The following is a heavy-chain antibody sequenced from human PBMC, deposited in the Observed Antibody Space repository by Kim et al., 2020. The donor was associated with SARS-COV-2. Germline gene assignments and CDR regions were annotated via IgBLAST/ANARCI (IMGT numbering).Heavy chain of an antibody. CDR3: ARAWYCSGGSCRSLDY. J-gene: IGHJ4*02. V-gene: IGHV1-2*02. CDR1: GYTFTGYY. D-gene: IGHD2-15*01. CDR2: INPNSGGT. Sequence: ASVKVSCKASGYTFTGYYMHWVRQAPGQGLEWMGWINPNSGGTNYAQKFQGRVTMTRDTSISTAYMELSRLRSDDTAVYYCARAWYCSGGSCRSLDYWGQGTLVTVSS.